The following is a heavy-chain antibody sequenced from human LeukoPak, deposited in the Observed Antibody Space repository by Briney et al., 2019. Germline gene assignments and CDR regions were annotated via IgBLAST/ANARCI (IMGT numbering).Heavy chain of an antibody. CDR1: GFTFSGNW. Sequence: GGSLRLSCEASGFTFSGNWMSWVRQAPGKGLEGVASINPDGSQKLYVESVKGRFTISRDNTRRSLYLQMNSLGSDDTAMYYCAKLLGTVTTYDSWGQGTRVTVSS. J-gene: IGHJ4*02. CDR2: INPDGSQK. CDR3: AKLLGTVTTYDS. D-gene: IGHD2/OR15-2a*01. V-gene: IGHV3-7*01.